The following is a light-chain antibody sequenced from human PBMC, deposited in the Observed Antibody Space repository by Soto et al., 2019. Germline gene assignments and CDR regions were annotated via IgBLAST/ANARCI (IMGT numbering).Light chain of an antibody. V-gene: IGKV3-11*01. J-gene: IGKJ2*01. CDR1: QSVSSY. CDR3: QQRSNWPLYT. Sequence: EFVLTQSPATLSLSPGERATLSCRASQSVSSYLAWYQQKPGQAPRLLIYDASNRATGIPARFSGSGSGTDFTLTIRSLDPEDFAVYYCQQRSNWPLYTFGQGTKLEIK. CDR2: DAS.